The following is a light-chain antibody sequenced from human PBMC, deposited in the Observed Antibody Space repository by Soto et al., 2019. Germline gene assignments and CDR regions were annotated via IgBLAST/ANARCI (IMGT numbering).Light chain of an antibody. CDR3: QQTSSSPRT. Sequence: DIQMTQSPSSRSASVGDRVTITFRASQNINNYLNWYQQKPGKAPKLLIYAASSLQSGVPSRFSGSGSGTHFTLTISSLKPEDFATYFCQQTSSSPRTFGQGTKVDIK. CDR1: QNINNY. V-gene: IGKV1-39*01. J-gene: IGKJ1*01. CDR2: AAS.